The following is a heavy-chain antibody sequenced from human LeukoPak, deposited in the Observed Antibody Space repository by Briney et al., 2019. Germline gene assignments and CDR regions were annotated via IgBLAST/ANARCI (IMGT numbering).Heavy chain of an antibody. CDR2: ISSSGSSI. Sequence: GGSLRLSCAASGFTFSVYYMTWIRQAPGKGLEWVSYISSSGSSIYYADSVKGRFTISRDNAKNSLSLQMTSLRAEDTAVYYCARTGYCGGGNCFYYYNYYMDVWGKGTTITVSS. CDR1: GFTFSVYY. J-gene: IGHJ6*03. V-gene: IGHV3-11*04. CDR3: ARTGYCGGGNCFYYYNYYMDV. D-gene: IGHD2-15*01.